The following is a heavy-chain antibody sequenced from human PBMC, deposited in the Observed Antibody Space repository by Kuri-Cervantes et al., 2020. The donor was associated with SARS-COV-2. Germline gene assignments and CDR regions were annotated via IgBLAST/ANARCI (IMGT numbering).Heavy chain of an antibody. CDR2: INHSGST. CDR3: ARDLSAGPNWFDP. J-gene: IGHJ5*02. D-gene: IGHD6-13*01. V-gene: IGHV4-34*01. Sequence: SQTLSLTCAAYGGSFSGYYWSWIRQPPGKGLEWIGEINHSGSTNYNPSLKSRVTISVDTSKNQFSLKLSSVTAADTAVYYCARDLSAGPNWFDPWGQGTLVTVSS. CDR1: GGSFSGYY.